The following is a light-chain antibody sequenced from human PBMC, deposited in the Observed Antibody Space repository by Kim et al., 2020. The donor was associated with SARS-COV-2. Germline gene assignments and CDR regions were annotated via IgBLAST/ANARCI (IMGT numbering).Light chain of an antibody. Sequence: DIQMTQSPSFLSASVGDRVTITCQASQDISNYLNWYQQKPGKAPKLLIYDASNLETGVPSRFSGSGSGTDFTFTISSLQPEDIATYYCQQYDNLYTFGQGTKLEI. CDR3: QQYDNLYT. J-gene: IGKJ2*01. CDR1: QDISNY. V-gene: IGKV1-33*01. CDR2: DAS.